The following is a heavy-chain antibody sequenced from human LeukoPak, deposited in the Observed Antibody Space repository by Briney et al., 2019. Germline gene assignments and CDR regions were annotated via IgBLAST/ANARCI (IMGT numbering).Heavy chain of an antibody. CDR2: TYYRSKWYN. D-gene: IGHD6-19*01. V-gene: IGHV6-1*01. CDR3: ARDFGTTGWHTFDY. Sequence: SQTLSLTCVVSGDSVSSKNGAWNWIRQSPSRGLEWLGRTYYRSKWYNDYTESMEGRMTISQDTSKNQYSLHLNSVTPDDTAVYYCARDFGTTGWHTFDYWGQGTLVTVSS. CDR1: GDSVSSKNGA. J-gene: IGHJ4*02.